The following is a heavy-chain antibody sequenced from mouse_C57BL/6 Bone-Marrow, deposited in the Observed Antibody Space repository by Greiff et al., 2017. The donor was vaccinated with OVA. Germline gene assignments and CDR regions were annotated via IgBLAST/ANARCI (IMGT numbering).Heavy chain of an antibody. CDR2: IYPGSGRT. CDR3: ARDYGSSYSYWYFDV. J-gene: IGHJ1*03. V-gene: IGHV1-55*01. CDR1: GYTFTSYW. D-gene: IGHD1-1*01. Sequence: VQLQQPGAELVKPGASVKMSCKASGYTFTSYWITWVKQRPGQGLEWIGDIYPGSGRTNYNEKFKSKVTLTVDTSSSTADMQLSSLTSEDSAIYYCARDYGSSYSYWYFDVWGTGTTVTVSS.